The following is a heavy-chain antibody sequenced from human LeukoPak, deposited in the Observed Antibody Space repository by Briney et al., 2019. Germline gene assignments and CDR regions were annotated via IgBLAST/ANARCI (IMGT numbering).Heavy chain of an antibody. V-gene: IGHV4-38-2*01. CDR1: GYSISSGYY. J-gene: IGHJ5*02. CDR3: ARQRLGDWFDP. D-gene: IGHD3-16*01. CDR2: IYHSGST. Sequence: PSETLSLTCAVSGYSISSGYYWGWIRQPPGKGLEWIGSIYHSGSTYYNPSLKSRITISVETSKNQFSLKLNSVTAADTAVYYCARQRLGDWFDPWGQGTLVTVSS.